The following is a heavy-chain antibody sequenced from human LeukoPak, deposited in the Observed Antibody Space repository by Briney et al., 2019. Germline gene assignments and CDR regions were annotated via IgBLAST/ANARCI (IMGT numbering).Heavy chain of an antibody. CDR2: IYYSGST. Sequence: PSETLSLTCTVSGGSISSGDYYWSWIRQPPGEGLEWIGYIYYSGSTYYNPSLKSRVTISVDTSKNQFSLKLSSVTAADTAVYYCARVLAPDAFDIWGQGTMVTVSS. CDR1: GGSISSGDYY. CDR3: ARVLAPDAFDI. V-gene: IGHV4-30-4*08. D-gene: IGHD2/OR15-2a*01. J-gene: IGHJ3*02.